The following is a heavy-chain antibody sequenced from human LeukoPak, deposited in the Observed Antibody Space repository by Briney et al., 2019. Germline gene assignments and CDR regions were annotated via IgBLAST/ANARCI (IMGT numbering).Heavy chain of an antibody. CDR1: GFTFSSYA. D-gene: IGHD3-22*01. V-gene: IGHV3-23*01. CDR2: ISGSGGST. Sequence: GGSLRLSCAASGFTFSSYAMSWVRQAPGKGLEWVSAISGSGGSTYYADSVKGRFTISRDNSKNTLYLQMNSLRAEDTAVYYCAKDRSRITMIVVAPDAFDIWGQGTMVTVSS. CDR3: AKDRSRITMIVVAPDAFDI. J-gene: IGHJ3*02.